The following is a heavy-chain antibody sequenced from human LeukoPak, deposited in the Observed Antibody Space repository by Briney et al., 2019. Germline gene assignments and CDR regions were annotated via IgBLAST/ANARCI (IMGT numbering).Heavy chain of an antibody. CDR3: AKETGDGGPPVDYYYDSSGYSGAFDI. CDR1: GFTFSSYA. V-gene: IGHV3-23*01. CDR2: ISGSGGST. D-gene: IGHD3-22*01. Sequence: GGSLRLSCAASGFTFSSYAMSWVRQAPGKGLEWVSAISGSGGSTYYADSVKGRFTISRDNSKNTLYLQMNSLRAEDTAVYYCAKETGDGGPPVDYYYDSSGYSGAFDIWGQGTMVTVSS. J-gene: IGHJ3*02.